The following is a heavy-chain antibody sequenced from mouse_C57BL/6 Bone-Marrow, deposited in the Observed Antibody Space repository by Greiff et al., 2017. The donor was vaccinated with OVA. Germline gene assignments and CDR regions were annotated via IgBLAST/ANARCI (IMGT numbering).Heavy chain of an antibody. D-gene: IGHD2-2*01. CDR1: GYTFTSYG. J-gene: IGHJ1*03. V-gene: IGHV14-4*01. Sequence: VQLQQSGAELARPGASVKLSCKASGYTFTSYGISWVKQRTGQGLEWIGWIDPENGDTEYASKFQGKATITADTSSNTAYLQLSSLTSEDTAVYYCTGGLRRYFDVWGTGTTVTVSS. CDR2: IDPENGDT. CDR3: TGGLRRYFDV.